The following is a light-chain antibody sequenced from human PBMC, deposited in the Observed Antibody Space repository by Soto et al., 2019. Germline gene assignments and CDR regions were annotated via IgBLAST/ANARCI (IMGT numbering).Light chain of an antibody. CDR3: QQYGRSRT. Sequence: EIVLTQSPGTLSLSPGERATLSCRASQSVSRSYLAWYQQKPGQAPRLLIYGASSRATGIPDRFSDSGSGTDFTLTISRLEPEDFAVYYCQQYGRSRTFGQGTKVEIK. J-gene: IGKJ1*01. CDR1: QSVSRSY. V-gene: IGKV3-20*01. CDR2: GAS.